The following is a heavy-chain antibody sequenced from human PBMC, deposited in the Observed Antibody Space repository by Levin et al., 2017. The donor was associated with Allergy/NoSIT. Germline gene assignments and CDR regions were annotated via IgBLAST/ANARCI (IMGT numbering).Heavy chain of an antibody. CDR2: ISYDGNTI. J-gene: IGHJ4*02. Sequence: LSLTCAASGFTFRSSGMHWVRQAPGEGLEWVAVISYDGNTIHYADSVKGRFTISRDNSNNTLFLQMNSLGAEDTAVYYCAKGSGVFEYWGQGTLVTVSS. CDR3: AKGSGVFEY. V-gene: IGHV3-30*18. CDR1: GFTFRSSG.